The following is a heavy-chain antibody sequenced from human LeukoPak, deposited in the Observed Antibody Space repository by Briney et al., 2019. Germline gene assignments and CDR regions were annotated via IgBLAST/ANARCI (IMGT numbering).Heavy chain of an antibody. J-gene: IGHJ4*02. CDR3: ARSGFSTGFYLDF. CDR1: GYTFTGQF. CDR2: IDPPSGTP. V-gene: IGHV1-2*02. Sequence: ASVKVSCKASGYTFTGQFIHWLRQAPGQGLEWMGWIDPPSGTPHYAQKFQDTVTLTRDTSIGTAYMEVHRLQSDDTAVYYCARSGFSTGFYLDFWGPGTLISVSS. D-gene: IGHD6-19*01.